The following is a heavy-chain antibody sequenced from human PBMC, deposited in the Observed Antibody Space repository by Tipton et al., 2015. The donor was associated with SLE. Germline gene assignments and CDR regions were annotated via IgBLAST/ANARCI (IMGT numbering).Heavy chain of an antibody. CDR3: AREALDILATSAFDI. CDR2: IYNGGST. D-gene: IGHD5-12*01. Sequence: GSLRLSCAASGFTVSSNYMGWVRQAPGKGLEWVSIIYNGGSTYYADSVKGRFTISRDNSKNTLYLQMNSLRAEDTAVYYCAREALDILATSAFDIWGQGTLVTVSS. V-gene: IGHV3-53*05. CDR1: GFTVSSNY. J-gene: IGHJ3*02.